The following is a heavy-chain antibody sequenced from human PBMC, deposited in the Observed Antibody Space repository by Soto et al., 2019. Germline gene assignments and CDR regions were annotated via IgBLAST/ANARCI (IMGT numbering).Heavy chain of an antibody. J-gene: IGHJ4*02. CDR1: GFTFSSYG. D-gene: IGHD3-10*01. V-gene: IGHV3-30*18. Sequence: PGGSLRLSCAASGFTFSSYGMHWVRQAPGKGLEWVAVISYDGSNKYYADSVKGRFTISRDNSKNTLYLQMNSLRAEDTAVYYCAKGASSAGEDGWGSYEHPFDYWGQGTLVTVSS. CDR3: AKGASSAGEDGWGSYEHPFDY. CDR2: ISYDGSNK.